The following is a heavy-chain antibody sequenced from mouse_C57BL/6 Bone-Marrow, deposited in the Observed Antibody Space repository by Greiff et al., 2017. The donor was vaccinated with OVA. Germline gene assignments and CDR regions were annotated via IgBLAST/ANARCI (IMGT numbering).Heavy chain of an antibody. D-gene: IGHD1-1*01. CDR1: GYTFTDYN. V-gene: IGHV1-18*01. J-gene: IGHJ4*01. CDR3: ARSPLITTVVATEYAMDY. Sequence: EVKLMESGPELVKPGASVKIPCKASGYTFTDYNMDWVKQSHGKSLEWIGDINPNNGGTIYNQKFKGKATLTVDKSSSTAYMELRSLTSEDTAVYYCARSPLITTVVATEYAMDYWGQGTSVTVSS. CDR2: INPNNGGT.